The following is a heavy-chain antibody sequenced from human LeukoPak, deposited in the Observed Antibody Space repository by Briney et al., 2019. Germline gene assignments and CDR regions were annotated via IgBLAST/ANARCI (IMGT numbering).Heavy chain of an antibody. CDR1: GGSISSGGYY. Sequence: PSETLSLTCTVSGGSISSGGYYWSWIRQHPGKGLEWIGYIYYSGSTYYNPSLKSRVTISVDTSKNQFSLKLSSVTAADTAVYYCARRHYYDSSGYYKLDYWGQGTLVTVSS. CDR3: ARRHYYDSSGYYKLDY. CDR2: IYYSGST. V-gene: IGHV4-31*03. J-gene: IGHJ4*02. D-gene: IGHD3-22*01.